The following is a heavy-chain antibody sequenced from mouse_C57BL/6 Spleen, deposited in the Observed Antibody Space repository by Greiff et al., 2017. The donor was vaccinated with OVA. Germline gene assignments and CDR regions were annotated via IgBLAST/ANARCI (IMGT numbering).Heavy chain of an antibody. V-gene: IGHV1-78*01. J-gene: IGHJ4*01. CDR3: ARELHYAMDY. CDR2: IYPREGST. CDR1: GYTLTDHT. Sequence: QVQLRQSDAVLVKPGASVKISCKISGYTLTDHTIHWMKQRPEQGLEWIVYIYPREGSTKYNEKFKGKATVTADKSSSTAYMQLNSLTSEDSAVYFCARELHYAMDYWGQGTSVTVSS.